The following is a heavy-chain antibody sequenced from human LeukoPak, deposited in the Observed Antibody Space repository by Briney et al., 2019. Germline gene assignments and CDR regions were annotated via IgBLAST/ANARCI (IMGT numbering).Heavy chain of an antibody. D-gene: IGHD2-15*01. CDR2: IYYSGRT. V-gene: IGHV4-39*01. CDR1: GGSVRSSSYY. J-gene: IGHJ4*02. Sequence: PSETLSLTCTVSGGSVRSSSYYWGWISQPPGKGLEWIGNIYYSGRTYYNPSLKSRVTISVDTSKNQFSLKLSSVTAADTAVYYCARYYCSGGSCTHDYWGQGTLVTVSS. CDR3: ARYYCSGGSCTHDY.